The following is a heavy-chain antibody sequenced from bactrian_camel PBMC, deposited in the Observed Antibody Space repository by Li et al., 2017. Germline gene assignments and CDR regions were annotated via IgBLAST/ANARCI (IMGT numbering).Heavy chain of an antibody. D-gene: IGHD6*01. CDR1: RYIDTRYC. CDR2: FTGGVST. CDR3: AAVRYGVTWYPLCRARSADFGY. V-gene: IGHV3S53*01. Sequence: HVQLVESGGGSVQAGGSLRLSCVASRYIDTRYCLGWFRQAPGKERGRVAGFTGGVSTYYADSVKGRFTISRDNAKGTLFLAMTRLKPEDTAMYYCAAVRYGVTWYPLCRARSADFGYWGQGTQVTVS. J-gene: IGHJ6*01.